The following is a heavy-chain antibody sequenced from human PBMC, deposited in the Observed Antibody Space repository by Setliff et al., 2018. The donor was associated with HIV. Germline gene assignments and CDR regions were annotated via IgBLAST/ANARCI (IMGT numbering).Heavy chain of an antibody. CDR3: ARTYNFWSGYYDAFDI. V-gene: IGHV4-38-2*02. CDR1: GHSISDGSC. CDR2: FSHSGTT. D-gene: IGHD3-3*01. J-gene: IGHJ3*02. Sequence: PSETLSLTCTVSGHSISDGSCWGWIRQTPGKGLEWIGTFSHSGTTYYNPSLESRVTISVHTSQNQFSLKLNSVTAADTAVYYCARTYNFWSGYYDAFDIWGQGTMVTVSS.